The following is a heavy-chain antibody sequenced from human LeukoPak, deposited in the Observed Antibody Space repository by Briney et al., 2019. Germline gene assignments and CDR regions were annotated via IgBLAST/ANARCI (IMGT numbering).Heavy chain of an antibody. Sequence: GASVKVSCKASRYTFTSYGISWVRQAPGQGLEWMGWISAYNGNTNYAQKLQGRVTMTTDTSTSTAYMELRSLRSDDTAVYYCARDGVVVPAAIIGHDYWGQGTLVTVSS. CDR3: ARDGVVVPAAIIGHDY. D-gene: IGHD2-2*01. V-gene: IGHV1-18*01. J-gene: IGHJ4*02. CDR2: ISAYNGNT. CDR1: RYTFTSYG.